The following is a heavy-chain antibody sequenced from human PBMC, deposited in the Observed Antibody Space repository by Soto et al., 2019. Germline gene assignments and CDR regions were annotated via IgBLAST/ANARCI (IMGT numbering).Heavy chain of an antibody. CDR1: GVSISSSTYY. CDR2: IYYSGST. D-gene: IGHD1-7*01. V-gene: IGHV4-39*01. CDR3: ARPRGITGTTFAY. Sequence: SETLSLTCTVSGVSISSSTYYWGWIRQPPGKGLEWIGTIYYSGSTYYNPSLKSRVTISVDMSKNQFSLKLYSMTAADAAVYFCARPRGITGTTFAYWGQGTQVPVSS. J-gene: IGHJ4*02.